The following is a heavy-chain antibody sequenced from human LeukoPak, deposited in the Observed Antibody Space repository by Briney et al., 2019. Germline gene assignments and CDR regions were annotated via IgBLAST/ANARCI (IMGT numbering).Heavy chain of an antibody. J-gene: IGHJ6*02. V-gene: IGHV1-69*04. CDR3: ARDRSLLV. CDR1: GGTFSSYA. Sequence: SVKVSCKASGGTFSSYAISWVRQAPGQGLEWMGRTIPILGIANYAQKFQGRVTITADKSTSTAYMELSSLRSEDTAVYYCARDRSLLVWGQGTTVTVSS. CDR2: TIPILGIA.